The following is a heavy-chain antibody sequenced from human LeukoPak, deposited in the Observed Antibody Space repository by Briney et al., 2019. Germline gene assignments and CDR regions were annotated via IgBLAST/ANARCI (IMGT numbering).Heavy chain of an antibody. D-gene: IGHD6-19*01. CDR1: GFTFDEYV. CDR2: INGDGDDS. J-gene: IGHJ4*02. Sequence: PGGSLRLSCAASGFTFDEYVMHWVRQAPGQGLEWVSLINGDGDDSYYADSVKGRFTISRDNFKKTLYLQMNSLRDEDTAVYYCAKDEGMAVSGTGGYDSWGQGTLVTVSS. V-gene: IGHV3-43*02. CDR3: AKDEGMAVSGTGGYDS.